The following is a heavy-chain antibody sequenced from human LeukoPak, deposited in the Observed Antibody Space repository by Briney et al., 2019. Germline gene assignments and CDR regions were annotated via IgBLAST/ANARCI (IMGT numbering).Heavy chain of an antibody. J-gene: IGHJ4*02. CDR3: ARTIVDGGTNY. CDR1: GYTFTSYY. CDR2: INPSGGNT. Sequence: ASVKVSCKASGYTFTSYYMHWVRQAPGQGLEWMGIINPSGGNTDYAQKFQGRVTMTRDTSTSTVYMELSSLRSEDTAVYYCARTIVDGGTNYWGQGTLVTVSS. V-gene: IGHV1-46*01. D-gene: IGHD2-15*01.